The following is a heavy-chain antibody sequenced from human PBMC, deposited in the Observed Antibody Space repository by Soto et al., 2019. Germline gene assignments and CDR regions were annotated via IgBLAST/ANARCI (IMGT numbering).Heavy chain of an antibody. V-gene: IGHV3-15*07. CDR1: GLTISNAW. J-gene: IGHJ6*02. D-gene: IGHD2-15*01. CDR2: IKTKTEGGTT. CDR3: TTGSVEGV. Sequence: EVQLVESGGGFIYSGGSLRLSCAASGLTISNAWMNWVRQAPGKGLEWVGRIKTKTEGGTTDYAAAVKGRLTASRDDSKNTLYLQMNSLKTDDTAVYYCTTGSVEGVWGQGTTVTVSS.